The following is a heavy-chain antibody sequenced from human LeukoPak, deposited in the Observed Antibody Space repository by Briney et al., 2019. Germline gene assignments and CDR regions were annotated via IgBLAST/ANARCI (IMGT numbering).Heavy chain of an antibody. CDR2: FDPEDGET. D-gene: IGHD3-16*02. CDR3: ATRCIFGRVIGPFFDY. Sequence: GASVKVSCKVSGYTRTELSMHWVRQAPGKGLEWMGSFDPEDGETIYAQKFQGRVTMTEDTSTDTAYMALSSLRSEDTAVYYCATRCIFGRVIGPFFDYWGQGTLVTVSS. CDR1: GYTRTELS. V-gene: IGHV1-24*01. J-gene: IGHJ4*02.